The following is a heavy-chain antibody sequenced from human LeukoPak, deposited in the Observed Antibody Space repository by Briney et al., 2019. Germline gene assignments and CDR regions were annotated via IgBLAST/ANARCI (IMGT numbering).Heavy chain of an antibody. V-gene: IGHV1-18*01. J-gene: IGHJ4*02. CDR3: ATIPQDKYYFDY. Sequence: ASVKVSCKASGYTFTSYGISWVRQAPGQGLEWMGWISAYNGNTSYAQKLQGRVTMTTDTSTSTAYMELRSLRSDDTAVYYCATIPQDKYYFDYWGQGTLVTVSS. CDR1: GYTFTSYG. CDR2: ISAYNGNT. D-gene: IGHD2-21*01.